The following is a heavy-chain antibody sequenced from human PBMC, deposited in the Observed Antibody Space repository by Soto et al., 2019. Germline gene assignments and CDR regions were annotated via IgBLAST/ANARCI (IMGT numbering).Heavy chain of an antibody. CDR1: GGSIITAGYS. J-gene: IGHJ3*02. CDR3: ARQAGTTRAFDI. D-gene: IGHD1-7*01. V-gene: IGHV4-30-2*01. Sequence: SETLSLTCAVSGGSIITAGYSWGWIRQPPGKGLEWICYICHSGSTYYNPSLKSRVTISVDRSKNQFSLKLSSVTAADTAVYYCARQAGTTRAFDIWGQGTMVT. CDR2: ICHSGST.